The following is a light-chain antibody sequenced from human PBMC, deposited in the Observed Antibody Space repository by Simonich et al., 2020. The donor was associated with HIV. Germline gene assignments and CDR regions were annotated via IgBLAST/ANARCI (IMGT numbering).Light chain of an antibody. CDR2: WAS. J-gene: IGKJ2*01. Sequence: DIVMTQFPDSLAVSLGERATINCKSSQSVLSSSNNKNYLAWYKQKPGQPPNLLIYWASARESRVPDRFSGSGSGTDFTRTISSLQSEDVAVYYCQQYYTTPQTFGQGTNLEIK. CDR1: QSVLSSSNNKNY. V-gene: IGKV4-1*01. CDR3: QQYYTTPQT.